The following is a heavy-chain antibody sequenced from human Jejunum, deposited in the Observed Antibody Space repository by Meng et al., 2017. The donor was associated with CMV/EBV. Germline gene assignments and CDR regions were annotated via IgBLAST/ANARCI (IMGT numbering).Heavy chain of an antibody. Sequence: SNAISWVRNAPGRGFEWIGGSIPTFGTTHYAQSVQGRVTITTDESTSTAYMEPSSLRSEDTAVYYCARDRSCNSPICYKVGLGWFDPWGQGTLVTVSS. CDR3: ARDRSCNSPICYKVGLGWFDP. CDR1: SNA. V-gene: IGHV1-69*05. CDR2: SIPTFGTT. J-gene: IGHJ5*02. D-gene: IGHD2-2*02.